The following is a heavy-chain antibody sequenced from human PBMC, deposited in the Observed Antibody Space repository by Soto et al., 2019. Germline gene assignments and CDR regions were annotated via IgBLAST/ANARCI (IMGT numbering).Heavy chain of an antibody. V-gene: IGHV3-53*01. Sequence: PGGSLRLSCAASGFTVRSNYMSWVRQAPGKGLEWVSVIYSGGSTYYADSVKGRFTISRDNSKNTLYLQMNSLRAEDTAVYYCATTRGYSGYDLFYYYYYGMDVWGQGTTVTVSS. J-gene: IGHJ6*02. CDR1: GFTVRSNY. CDR2: IYSGGST. CDR3: ATTRGYSGYDLFYYYYYGMDV. D-gene: IGHD5-12*01.